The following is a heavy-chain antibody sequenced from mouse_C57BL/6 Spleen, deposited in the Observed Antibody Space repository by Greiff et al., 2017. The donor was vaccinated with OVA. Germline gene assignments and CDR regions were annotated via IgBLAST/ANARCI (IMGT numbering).Heavy chain of an antibody. CDR2: IYPGDGDT. CDR1: GYAFSSSW. CDR3: ARKGNYEDAMDY. J-gene: IGHJ4*01. D-gene: IGHD2-1*01. Sequence: LEESGPELVKPGASVKISCKASGYAFSSSWMNWVKQRPGKGLEWIGRIYPGDGDTNYNGKFKGKATLTADKSSSTAYMQLSSLTSEDSAVYFCARKGNYEDAMDYWGQGTSVTVSS. V-gene: IGHV1-82*01.